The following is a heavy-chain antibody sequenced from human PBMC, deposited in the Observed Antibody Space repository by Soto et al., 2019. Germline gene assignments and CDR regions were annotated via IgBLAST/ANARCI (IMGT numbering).Heavy chain of an antibody. V-gene: IGHV3-48*02. J-gene: IGHJ6*02. CDR1: GFTFSRYS. CDR3: AKTSLRVYYYGMDV. Sequence: GGSLILSCAXSGFTFSRYSMNWVRQAPGKGLEWVSHISGSSSTIYYTDSVKGRFTVSRDNAKNSLYLQMNSLRDEDTAVYFCAKTSLRVYYYGMDVWGQGTTVTVSS. CDR2: ISGSSSTI.